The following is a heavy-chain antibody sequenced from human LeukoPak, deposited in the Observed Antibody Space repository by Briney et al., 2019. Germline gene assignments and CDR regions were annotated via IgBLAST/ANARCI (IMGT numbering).Heavy chain of an antibody. CDR2: IESDGTKE. CDR1: GFRFSSYD. D-gene: IGHD6-19*01. Sequence: GGSLRLSCAASGFRFSSYDIHWVRQAPGKGLEWVTFIESDGTKEYYANSVKGRFTISRDNSKNTVYVQMNTLRAEDTAVYYCAKEGSGWYYLDYWGQGTVVTVSS. CDR3: AKEGSGWYYLDY. V-gene: IGHV3-30*02. J-gene: IGHJ4*02.